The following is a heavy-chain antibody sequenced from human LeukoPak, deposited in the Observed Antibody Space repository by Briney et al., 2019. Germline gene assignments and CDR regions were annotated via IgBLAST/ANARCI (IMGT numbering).Heavy chain of an antibody. CDR3: ARDRNTYFDY. J-gene: IGHJ4*02. CDR2: INPNSGGT. V-gene: IGHV1-2*02. Sequence: ASVKVSCKASRYTFTGYYMHRVRQAPGQGLEWMGWINPNSGGTNYAQKFQGRVTMTRDTSISTVYMELSRLRSDDTAVYYCARDRNTYFDYWGQGTLVSVSS. D-gene: IGHD1-14*01. CDR1: RYTFTGYY.